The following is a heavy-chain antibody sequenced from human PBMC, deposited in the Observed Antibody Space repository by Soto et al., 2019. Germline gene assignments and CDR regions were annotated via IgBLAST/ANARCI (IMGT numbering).Heavy chain of an antibody. CDR1: GFTFSSYA. J-gene: IGHJ3*01. CDR3: ARNAPWTDAFDV. V-gene: IGHV3-23*01. CDR2: ISGSGGSK. D-gene: IGHD5-12*01. Sequence: GGSLRLSCAVSGFTFSSYAMSWVRQTPGKGLECVSAISGSGGSKYYADSVKGRFTISRDNSKNTLYLQMNSLRAEDTAVYYCARNAPWTDAFDVWGQGTMVTVSS.